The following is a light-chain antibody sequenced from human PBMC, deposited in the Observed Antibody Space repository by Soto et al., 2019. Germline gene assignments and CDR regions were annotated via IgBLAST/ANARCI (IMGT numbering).Light chain of an antibody. V-gene: IGKV3-15*01. CDR3: QQYNNWPFT. CDR1: QSVTAN. J-gene: IGKJ3*01. Sequence: EIMRTQSPVPLAFSQGERATLSGRPSQSVTANLAWYQQKPGQAPRLLIYGASTRATGIPASFIGNGSGTEFTLTASSLQPEDFAVYYCQQYNNWPFTFGPGTKVDIK. CDR2: GAS.